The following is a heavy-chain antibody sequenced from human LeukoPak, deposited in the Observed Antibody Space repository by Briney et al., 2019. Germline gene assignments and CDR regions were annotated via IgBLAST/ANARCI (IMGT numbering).Heavy chain of an antibody. D-gene: IGHD3-22*01. Sequence: SETLSLTCTVAGGSISSSFHYWDWIRQAPGKGLEWMGSLLYTGNTWYNPSLKSRITMSVDTSKNQFSLRLSSVNAADTALYYCARHRYYYDSSGYYYQPWGQGTLVTVSS. J-gene: IGHJ5*02. CDR2: LLYTGNT. V-gene: IGHV4-39*01. CDR3: ARHRYYYDSSGYYYQP. CDR1: GGSISSSFHY.